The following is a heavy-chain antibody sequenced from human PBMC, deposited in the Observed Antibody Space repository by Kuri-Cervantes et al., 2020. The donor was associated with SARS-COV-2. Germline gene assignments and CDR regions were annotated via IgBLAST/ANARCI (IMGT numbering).Heavy chain of an antibody. Sequence: LSLTCAASGFTFSSYSMNWVRQAPGKGLEWVSSISSSSSYIYYADSVKGRFTISRDNAKNSLYLQMNSLRAEDTAVYYCARRIRIAARPHYMDVWGKGTTVTDSS. CDR1: GFTFSSYS. D-gene: IGHD6-6*01. CDR2: ISSSSSYI. V-gene: IGHV3-21*01. J-gene: IGHJ6*03. CDR3: ARRIRIAARPHYMDV.